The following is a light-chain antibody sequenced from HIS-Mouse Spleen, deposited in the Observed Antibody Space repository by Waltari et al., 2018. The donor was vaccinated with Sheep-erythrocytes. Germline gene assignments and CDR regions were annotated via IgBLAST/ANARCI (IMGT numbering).Light chain of an antibody. CDR1: SSDVGGYNY. J-gene: IGLJ3*02. CDR3: SSYTSSSTWV. CDR2: AVS. V-gene: IGLV2-14*01. Sequence: QSALTQPASVSGSPGQSITISCTGTSSDVGGYNYVSWYQQHPGKAPKPMIYAVSNRPSGCSNRFSGSKSGNTASLTISGLQAEDEADYYCSSYTSSSTWVFGGGTKLTVL.